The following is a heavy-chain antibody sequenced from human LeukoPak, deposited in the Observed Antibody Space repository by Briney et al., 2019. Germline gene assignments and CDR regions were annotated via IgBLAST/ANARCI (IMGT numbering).Heavy chain of an antibody. CDR3: ARDSWGSGSYYKFLSHPKKVNWFDP. J-gene: IGHJ5*02. CDR2: ISGSGGST. D-gene: IGHD3-10*01. V-gene: IGHV3-23*01. Sequence: PGGSLRLSCAASGFTFSSYGMSWVRQAPGKGLEWVSAISGSGGSTYYADSVKGRFTISRDNAKNSLYLQMNSLRAEDTAVYYCARDSWGSGSYYKFLSHPKKVNWFDPWGQGTLVTVSS. CDR1: GFTFSSYG.